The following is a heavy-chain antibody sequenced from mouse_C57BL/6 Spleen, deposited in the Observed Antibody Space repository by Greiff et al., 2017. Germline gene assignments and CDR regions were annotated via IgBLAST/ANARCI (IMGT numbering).Heavy chain of an antibody. CDR2: IDPSDSET. CDR3: AIWDTTIVLYFDY. J-gene: IGHJ2*01. Sequence: QVQLQQPGAELVRPGSSVKLSCKASGYTFTSYWMHWVKQRPIQGLEWIGNIDPSDSETHYNQKFKDKATLTVDKSSSTAYLQLSCLTSEDSAVYYCAIWDTTIVLYFDYWCQGTTRTVSS. V-gene: IGHV1-52*01. D-gene: IGHD1-1*01. CDR1: GYTFTSYW.